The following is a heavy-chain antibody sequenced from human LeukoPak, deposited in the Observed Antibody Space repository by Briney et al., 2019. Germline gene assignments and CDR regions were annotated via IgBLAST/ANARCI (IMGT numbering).Heavy chain of an antibody. CDR1: HGSIISNSYY. V-gene: IGHV4-39*07. Sequence: LETLSIPPTVPHGSIISNSYYLGWIRIPPRKGLEWTGENNKSGSTNYNPSLKSRVTISVDTSKNQFSLKLSPVTAADTAVYYCARGGATRSTNCFRTRGKGTTVTVSS. J-gene: IGHJ6*04. D-gene: IGHD2-2*01. CDR3: ARGGATRSTNCFRT. CDR2: NNKSGST.